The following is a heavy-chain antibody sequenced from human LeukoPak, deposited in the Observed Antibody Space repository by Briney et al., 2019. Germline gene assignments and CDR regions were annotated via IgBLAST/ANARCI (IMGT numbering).Heavy chain of an antibody. CDR1: GGTFISYA. D-gene: IGHD3-9*01. CDR3: ARDYYDILTGYFNYYYYGMDV. Sequence: ASVKVSCKASGGTFISYAISWVRQAPGQGLEWMGGIIPIFGTANYAQKFQGRVTITADKSTSTAYMELSSLRSEDTAVYYCARDYYDILTGYFNYYYYGMDVWGKGTTVTVSS. J-gene: IGHJ6*04. V-gene: IGHV1-69*06. CDR2: IIPIFGTA.